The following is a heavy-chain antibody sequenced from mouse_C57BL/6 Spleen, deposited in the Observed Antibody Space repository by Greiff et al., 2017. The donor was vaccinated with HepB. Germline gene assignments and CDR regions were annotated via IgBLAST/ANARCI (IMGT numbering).Heavy chain of an antibody. J-gene: IGHJ3*01. Sequence: VQLQQPGAELVKPGASVKLSCKASGYTFTSYWMHWVQQRPGQGLEWIGMIHPKSGSTNYNEKFKSKATLTVDKSSSTGYMQLSSLTSEDSAVYYCARGIYYDYDGGAWFAYWGQGTLVTVSA. D-gene: IGHD2-4*01. CDR1: GYTFTSYW. CDR2: IHPKSGST. CDR3: ARGIYYDYDGGAWFAY. V-gene: IGHV1-64*01.